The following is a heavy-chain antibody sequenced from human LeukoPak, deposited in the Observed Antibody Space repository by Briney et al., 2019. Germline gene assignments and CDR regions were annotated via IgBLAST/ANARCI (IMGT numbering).Heavy chain of an antibody. CDR1: GYTFVEYY. Sequence: ASVKVSCKTSGYTFVEYYLHWVRQTPGQAFEYMGIVNPAGGSTSYHHNFQGRVTMTREAPTTTIYMELRNLTSDDTAVYYCARGQLGPTSAPFDSWGQGTLVTVSS. V-gene: IGHV1-46*01. D-gene: IGHD6-13*01. CDR2: VNPAGGST. J-gene: IGHJ4*02. CDR3: ARGQLGPTSAPFDS.